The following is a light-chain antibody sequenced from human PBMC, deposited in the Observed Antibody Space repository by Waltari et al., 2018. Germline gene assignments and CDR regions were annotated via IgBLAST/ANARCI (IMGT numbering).Light chain of an antibody. CDR3: QSSDTSARWV. CDR2: EDD. CDR1: SGSIAGKY. J-gene: IGLJ3*02. V-gene: IGLV6-57*02. Sequence: NFMLTQPHSVSESPGKTVTISCPVTSGSIAGKYVQWYQQRPGSAPTTVIYEDDQRPSGVPDRFSGSIDRSSNSASLTISGLKTDDEADYYCQSSDTSARWVVGGGTRLTVL.